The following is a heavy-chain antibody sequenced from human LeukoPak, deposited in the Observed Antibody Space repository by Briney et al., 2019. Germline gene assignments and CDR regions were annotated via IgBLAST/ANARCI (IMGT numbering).Heavy chain of an antibody. CDR3: ARDRRYYDSSGYYPSDAFDI. CDR2: IIPIFGTA. D-gene: IGHD3-22*01. CDR1: GGTFSSYA. Sequence: GASVKVSCKASGGTFSSYAISWVRQAPGQGLEWMGGIIPIFGTANYAQEFQGRVTITADESTSTAYMELSSLRSEDTAVYYCARDRRYYDSSGYYPSDAFDIWGQGTMVTVSS. V-gene: IGHV1-69*13. J-gene: IGHJ3*02.